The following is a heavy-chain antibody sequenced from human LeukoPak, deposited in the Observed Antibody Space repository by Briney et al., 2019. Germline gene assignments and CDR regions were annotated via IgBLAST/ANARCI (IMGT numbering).Heavy chain of an antibody. D-gene: IGHD6-25*01. V-gene: IGHV1-2*02. CDR3: ARVSAALGTRYMDV. CDR2: VNPKSGRT. J-gene: IGHJ6*03. Sequence: ASVKVSCKASGYTFIDSYIHWVRQAPGQGLEWMGWVNPKSGRTNYAQQFQGRVTMTSDTSMNTVYMEMSGLRSDDTAVFYCARVSAALGTRYMDVWGKGTTVTVSS. CDR1: GYTFIDSY.